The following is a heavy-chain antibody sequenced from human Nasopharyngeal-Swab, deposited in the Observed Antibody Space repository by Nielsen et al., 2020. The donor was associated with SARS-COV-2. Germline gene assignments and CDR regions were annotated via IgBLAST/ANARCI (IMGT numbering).Heavy chain of an antibody. CDR1: GFTFSSYA. CDR3: AKDYYDSSGYLEYYFDY. V-gene: IGHV3-23*03. Sequence: GESLKISCAASGFTFSSYAMSWVRQAPGKGLEWVSVIFSGGTSTFYADSVKGRFTISRDNSKNTLYLQMNSLRAEDTAVYYCAKDYYDSSGYLEYYFDYWGQGTLVTVSS. D-gene: IGHD3-22*01. CDR2: IFSGGTST. J-gene: IGHJ4*02.